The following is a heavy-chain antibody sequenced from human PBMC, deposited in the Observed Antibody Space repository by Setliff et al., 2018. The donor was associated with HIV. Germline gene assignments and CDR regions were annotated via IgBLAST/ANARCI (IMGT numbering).Heavy chain of an antibody. J-gene: IGHJ3*01. D-gene: IGHD3-9*01. CDR1: GYTFTGYY. Sequence: GASVKVFCKASGYTFTGYYMHWVRLAPGQGLEWMGWINPNTGGTNYAQKFQGRVTMTRDTSINTAYMQLNRLRSADTAVYYCARGRFFDWFSSPHDAFDVWGRGTMVTVSS. CDR2: INPNTGGT. CDR3: ARGRFFDWFSSPHDAFDV. V-gene: IGHV1-2*02.